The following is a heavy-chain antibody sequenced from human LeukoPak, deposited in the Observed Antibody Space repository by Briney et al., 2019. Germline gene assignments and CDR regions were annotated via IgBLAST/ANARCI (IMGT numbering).Heavy chain of an antibody. J-gene: IGHJ4*02. D-gene: IGHD2-15*01. Sequence: GGSLRLSCAASGFTFSSYAMTWVRQAPGKGLEWVSLISGSGGRTYYADSVKGRLTISRDNSNNMLYLQMNSLRAEDTAVYYCAKVVVVAATSKMFDCWGQGTLVTVSS. CDR1: GFTFSSYA. CDR3: AKVVVVAATSKMFDC. CDR2: ISGSGGRT. V-gene: IGHV3-23*01.